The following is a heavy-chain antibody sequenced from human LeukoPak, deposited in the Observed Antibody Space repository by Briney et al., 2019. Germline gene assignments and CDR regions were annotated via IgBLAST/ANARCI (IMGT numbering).Heavy chain of an antibody. CDR1: YASIMSDY. CDR3: ARHDGFGNGWYDP. Sequence: NTSETLSLTCTVSYASIMSDYWSWIRQPPGQGLEWIGYIYHNGVTSYNPSLKSRAPILIDIFRNQFSLKLTTVTAADTDVYDCARHDGFGNGWYDPWGRGTLVTVSS. V-gene: IGHV4-59*08. J-gene: IGHJ5*02. CDR2: IYHNGVT. D-gene: IGHD2-8*01.